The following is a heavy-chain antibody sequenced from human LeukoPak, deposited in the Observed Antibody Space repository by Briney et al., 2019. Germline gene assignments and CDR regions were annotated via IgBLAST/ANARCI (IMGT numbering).Heavy chain of an antibody. CDR3: ARHGYVDTGYYYMDV. CDR2: IYHSGST. CDR1: GYSISSGYY. J-gene: IGHJ6*03. V-gene: IGHV4-38-2*01. Sequence: PSETLSLTCAVSGYSISSGYYWGWIRQPPGKGLEWIGSIYHSGSTYYNPSLKSRVTISVDTSKNQFSLKLSSVTAADTAVYYCARHGYVDTGYYYMDVGGKGTTVTVSS. D-gene: IGHD5-18*01.